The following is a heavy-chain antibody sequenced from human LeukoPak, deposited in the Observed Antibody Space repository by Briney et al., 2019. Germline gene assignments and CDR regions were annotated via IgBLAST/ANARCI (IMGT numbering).Heavy chain of an antibody. CDR2: IYYSGST. J-gene: IGHJ4*02. CDR3: ARDPYYGSGSYDDY. Sequence: SETLSLTCTVSGGSISSGGYYWSWIRQHPGKGLEWIGYIYYSGSTYYNPSLKSRVTISVDTSKNQFSLKLSSVTAADTAVYYCARDPYYGSGSYDDYRGQGTLVTVSS. CDR1: GGSISSGGYY. V-gene: IGHV4-30-4*08. D-gene: IGHD3-10*01.